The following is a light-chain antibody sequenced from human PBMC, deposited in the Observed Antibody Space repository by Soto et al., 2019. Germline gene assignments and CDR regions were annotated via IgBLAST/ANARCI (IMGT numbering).Light chain of an antibody. V-gene: IGKV3-20*01. Sequence: EIVLTQSPGTLSLSPGERATLSCRASQSVGRNYLAWYQQRPGQAPRLLIYGASSRATGIPDRFSGSGSGTDFTLTISRLGPEDFAVYYCQQYDSSPLAFGGGTKVDIK. CDR3: QQYDSSPLA. J-gene: IGKJ4*01. CDR1: QSVGRNY. CDR2: GAS.